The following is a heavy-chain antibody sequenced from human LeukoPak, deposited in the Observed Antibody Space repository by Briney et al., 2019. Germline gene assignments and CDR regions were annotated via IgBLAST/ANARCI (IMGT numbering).Heavy chain of an antibody. Sequence: GGSLRLSCAASGFTVSSNYMSWVRQAPGKGLEWVAVIYSGGSTYYADSVKGRFTISRDNSKNTLYLQMNSLRAEDTAMYYCARDGEYGSVADYWGQGTLVTASS. J-gene: IGHJ4*02. CDR3: ARDGEYGSVADY. D-gene: IGHD3-10*01. CDR2: IYSGGST. V-gene: IGHV3-53*01. CDR1: GFTVSSNY.